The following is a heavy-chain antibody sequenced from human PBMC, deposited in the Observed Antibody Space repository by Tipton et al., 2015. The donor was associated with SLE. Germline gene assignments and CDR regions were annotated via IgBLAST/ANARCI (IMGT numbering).Heavy chain of an antibody. V-gene: IGHV4-30-2*01. CDR2: IFRSGNA. D-gene: IGHD3-22*01. CDR3: ARAGYDASGYFMNYFDY. Sequence: TLSLTCAVSGDSINSGDYSWSWIRQPPGKGLEWIGYIFRSGNAYYNPPLNSRVTISLDMSRNQFSLRLSSVTATDTAVYYCARAGYDASGYFMNYFDYWGQGALVTVSS. CDR1: GDSINSGDYS. J-gene: IGHJ4*02.